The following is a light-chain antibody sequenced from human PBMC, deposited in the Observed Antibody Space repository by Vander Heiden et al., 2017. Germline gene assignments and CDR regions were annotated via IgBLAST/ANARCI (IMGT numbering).Light chain of an antibody. CDR3: QQYNNWPPSWT. CDR1: QSASSN. Sequence: ELVMTHSPATLSVSTGERSTLSCSGSQSASSNLAWYNQEPRQAPRLLLYRASPRAIGIPARFRGSGSGTEFTLTISSMQSEDFAVYYCQQYNNWPPSWTFGQGTKVEIK. J-gene: IGKJ1*01. CDR2: RAS. V-gene: IGKV3-15*01.